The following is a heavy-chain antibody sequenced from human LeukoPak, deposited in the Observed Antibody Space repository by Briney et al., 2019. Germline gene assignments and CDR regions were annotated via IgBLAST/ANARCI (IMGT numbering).Heavy chain of an antibody. D-gene: IGHD2-21*02. CDR1: GYSITIGYY. J-gene: IGHJ4*02. V-gene: IGHV4-38-2*01. CDR3: ARHVPAIVVVTAILGYHDY. CDR2: IYYSGST. Sequence: PSETLSLTCAVSGYSITIGYYWGWIRQPPGKGLEWIGSIYYSGSTYYNPSLKSRVTISVDTSKNQFSLKLSSVTAADTAVYYCARHVPAIVVVTAILGYHDYWAREPWSPSPQ.